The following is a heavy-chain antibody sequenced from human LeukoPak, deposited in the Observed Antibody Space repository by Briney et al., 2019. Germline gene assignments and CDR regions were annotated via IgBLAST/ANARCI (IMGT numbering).Heavy chain of an antibody. Sequence: ASVKVSCRASGYTFASYGLNRVRQAPGQGLEWMGWISGFNGQTDLAHHLQGRLTMTTDTSTSTAYMELRSLRSDDTAVYYCARADSTWSDFWGQGTLVTVSA. D-gene: IGHD6-13*01. CDR1: GYTFASYG. J-gene: IGHJ4*02. CDR3: ARADSTWSDF. V-gene: IGHV1-18*01. CDR2: ISGFNGQT.